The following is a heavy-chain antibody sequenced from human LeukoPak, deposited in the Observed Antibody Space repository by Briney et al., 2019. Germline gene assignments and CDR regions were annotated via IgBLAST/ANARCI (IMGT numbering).Heavy chain of an antibody. D-gene: IGHD5-12*01. CDR2: INYSAVT. J-gene: IGHJ3*02. CDR3: ASLTPFSGRGNAFEI. V-gene: IGHV4-34*01. Sequence: PSETLSLTCAVSGGSFSDFYWTWIRQSPGKGLEWIGEINYSAVTNYNPSLKSRATISLDTSKSQFSLKLSSVTAADTAVYYCASLTPFSGRGNAFEIWGQGTMVTVSS. CDR1: GGSFSDFY.